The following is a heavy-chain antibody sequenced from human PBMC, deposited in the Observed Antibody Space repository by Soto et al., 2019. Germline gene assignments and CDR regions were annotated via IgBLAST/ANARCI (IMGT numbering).Heavy chain of an antibody. D-gene: IGHD3-3*01. Sequence: SETLSLTCTVSGGSFSGGGYYWSWIRQHPGKGLEWMGYISYSGNTKYKPSLQSRITISVDTSENQFSLRLTSVTAADTAIYFAVKTSTFGVVLTKFDIWGHGTLVTVSS. V-gene: IGHV4-31*03. CDR1: GGSFSGGGYY. J-gene: IGHJ3*02. CDR2: ISYSGNT. CDR3: VKTSTFGVVLTKFDI.